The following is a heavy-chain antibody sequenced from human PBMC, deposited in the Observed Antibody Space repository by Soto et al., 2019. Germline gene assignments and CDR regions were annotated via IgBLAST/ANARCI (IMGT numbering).Heavy chain of an antibody. CDR1: GFTFSRYA. CDR3: ASEVPYSSGLDG. J-gene: IGHJ4*02. Sequence: WGSLRLSCSASGFTFSRYAMSWFRQAPGKGLEWVSAISGSGGSTYYADSVKGRFTISRDNSKNTLYLQMNSLRAEDTAVYYCASEVPYSSGLDGGGQGTLVTVSS. D-gene: IGHD6-19*01. V-gene: IGHV3-23*01. CDR2: ISGSGGST.